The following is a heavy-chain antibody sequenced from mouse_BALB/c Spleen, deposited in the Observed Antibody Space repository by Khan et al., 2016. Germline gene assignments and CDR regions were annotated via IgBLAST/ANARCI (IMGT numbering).Heavy chain of an antibody. D-gene: IGHD1-3*01. Sequence: QIQLVQSGPELKKPGETVKISCKASGYTFTNYGMNWVKQAPGKGLKWMGWINTYTGEPTYADDFKGRFAFSLETSASTAYLQINNLKNEDMATYFCARKAYKYHAIGDWGHRTSVTVSA. CDR2: INTYTGEP. V-gene: IGHV9-1*02. J-gene: IGHJ4*01. CDR3: ARKAYKYHAIGD. CDR1: GYTFTNYG.